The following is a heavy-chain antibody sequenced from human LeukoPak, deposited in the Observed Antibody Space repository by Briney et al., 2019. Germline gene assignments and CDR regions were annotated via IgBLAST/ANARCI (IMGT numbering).Heavy chain of an antibody. CDR2: ISGSRGKT. D-gene: IGHD3-16*01. CDR3: AKNMDTWGIYDY. CDR1: GFTFSNYA. Sequence: QTGGSLRLSCAASGFTFSNYAMTWVRQAPGEGLEWVSLISGSRGKTYYADSVRGRFTTSRDNSENTLYLQVSSLRAEDTAVYFCAKNMDTWGIYDYWGQGTLVTVSS. V-gene: IGHV3-23*01. J-gene: IGHJ4*02.